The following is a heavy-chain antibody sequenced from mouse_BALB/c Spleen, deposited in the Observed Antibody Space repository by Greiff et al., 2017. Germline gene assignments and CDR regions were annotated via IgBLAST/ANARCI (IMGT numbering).Heavy chain of an antibody. V-gene: IGHV5-6-3*01. CDR1: GFTFSSYG. CDR2: INSNGGST. J-gene: IGHJ4*01. D-gene: IGHD2-1*01. CDR3: ARDGNYPYYYAMDY. Sequence: EVHLVESGGGLVQPGGSLKLSCAASGFTFSSYGMSWVRQTPDKRLELVATINSNGGSTYYPDSVKGRFTISRDNAKNTLYLQMSSLKSEDTAMYYCARDGNYPYYYAMDYWGQGTSVTVSS.